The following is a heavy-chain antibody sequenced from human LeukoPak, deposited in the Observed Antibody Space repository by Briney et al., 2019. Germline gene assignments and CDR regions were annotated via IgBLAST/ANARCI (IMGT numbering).Heavy chain of an antibody. V-gene: IGHV1-2*02. D-gene: IGHD3-22*01. CDR3: ASSSTYYDSAVGWFDP. Sequence: ASVKVSCKASGYTFTGYYMHWVRQAPGQGPEWMGWINPNSGGTNYAQKFQGRVTMTRDTTISTAYMELSRLRSDDTAVYYCASSSTYYDSAVGWFDPWGQGTLVTVSS. CDR1: GYTFTGYY. J-gene: IGHJ5*02. CDR2: INPNSGGT.